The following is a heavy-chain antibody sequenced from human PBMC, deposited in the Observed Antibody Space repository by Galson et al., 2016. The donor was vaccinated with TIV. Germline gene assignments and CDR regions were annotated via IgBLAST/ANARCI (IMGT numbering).Heavy chain of an antibody. Sequence: SLRLSCAASGFKFSNYAMNWVRQAPGKGLEWVSSITGSGTTTHYADSLKGRFTISRDNSKKMMSLQMNSLRAEETAIYYCARPITMMVVISPSQAFDIWGQGTMVSVSS. CDR1: GFKFSNYA. CDR2: ITGSGTTT. CDR3: ARPITMMVVISPSQAFDI. J-gene: IGHJ3*02. D-gene: IGHD3-22*01. V-gene: IGHV3-23*01.